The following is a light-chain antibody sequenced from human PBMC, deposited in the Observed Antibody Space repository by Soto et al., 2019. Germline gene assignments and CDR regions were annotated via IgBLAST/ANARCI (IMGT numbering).Light chain of an antibody. CDR1: SSNIGSNY. CDR3: GTWDGGLSGGV. Sequence: QSVLTQPPSVSAAPGQKVTISCSGSSSNIGSNYVSWYQQLPGTAPKLLIYDNNKRPSVIPDRFSGSKSGTSATLGITGLQTGDEADYYCGTWDGGLSGGVFGGGTKLTVL. CDR2: DNN. V-gene: IGLV1-51*01. J-gene: IGLJ2*01.